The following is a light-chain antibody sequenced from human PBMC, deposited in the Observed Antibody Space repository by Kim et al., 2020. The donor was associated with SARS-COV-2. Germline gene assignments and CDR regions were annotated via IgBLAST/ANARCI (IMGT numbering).Light chain of an antibody. CDR3: QQRSNLVT. J-gene: IGKJ4*01. CDR2: NAA. Sequence: SLSPGERATLPCRASQSVSTFLAWYQHKPGQAPRLLIYNAANRATGIPAKFSGSGSGTDFTLTISSLESEDFAVYYCQQRSNLVTFGGGTKVDIK. CDR1: QSVSTF. V-gene: IGKV3-11*01.